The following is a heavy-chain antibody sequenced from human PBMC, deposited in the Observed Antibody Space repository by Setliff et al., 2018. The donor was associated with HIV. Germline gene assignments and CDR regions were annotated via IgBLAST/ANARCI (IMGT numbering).Heavy chain of an antibody. CDR1: GGTFSSYA. CDR2: FIPTFGTA. D-gene: IGHD4-17*01. CDR3: AKDRDYGDRGDAFDI. J-gene: IGHJ3*02. Sequence: SVKVSCKASGGTFSSYAISWVRQAPGQGLEWMGGFIPTFGTANYAQKFQGRVTITADESTSTAYMELSSLRSEDTAVYYCAKDRDYGDRGDAFDIWGQGTMVTVSS. V-gene: IGHV1-69*13.